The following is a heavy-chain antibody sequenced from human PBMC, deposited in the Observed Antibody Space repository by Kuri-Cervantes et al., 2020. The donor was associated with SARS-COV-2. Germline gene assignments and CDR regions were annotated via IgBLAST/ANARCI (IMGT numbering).Heavy chain of an antibody. J-gene: IGHJ4*02. V-gene: IGHV3-30*18. CDR2: ISHDGKNK. D-gene: IGHD2-21*01. Sequence: GGSLRLSCAASGFTFSNYNMNWVRQAPGKGLEWVAVISHDGKNKKCIASGKGRFTISRDNSQNTLYLHMKSLRSADTAMYYCAKDRVGVQDFWGQGTLVTVSS. CDR1: GFTFSNYN. CDR3: AKDRVGVQDF.